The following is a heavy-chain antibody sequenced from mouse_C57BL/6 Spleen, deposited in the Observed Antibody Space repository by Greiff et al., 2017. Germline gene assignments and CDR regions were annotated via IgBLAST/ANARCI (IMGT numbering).Heavy chain of an antibody. J-gene: IGHJ1*03. Sequence: VQLQQSGAELARPGASVKLSCKASGYTFTSYGISWVKQRTGQGLEWIGEIYPRSGNTYYNEKFKGKATLTADKSSSTAYMELRSLTSEDSAVYFCARVTTVVATGNFDVWGTGTTVTVSS. CDR2: IYPRSGNT. CDR3: ARVTTVVATGNFDV. D-gene: IGHD1-1*01. CDR1: GYTFTSYG. V-gene: IGHV1-81*01.